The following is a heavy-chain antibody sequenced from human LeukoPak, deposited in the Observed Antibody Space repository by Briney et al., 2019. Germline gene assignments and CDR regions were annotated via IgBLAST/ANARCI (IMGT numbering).Heavy chain of an antibody. V-gene: IGHV4-59*01. Sequence: SETLSLTCTVSGGSISSYYWSWIRQPPGKGLEWIGYIYYSGNTNYNPSLKSRVTISVDTSKNQFSLKLSSVTAADTAVYYCATSSAAGTYYFDYWGQGTLVTVSS. CDR2: IYYSGNT. J-gene: IGHJ4*02. CDR3: ATSSAAGTYYFDY. CDR1: GGSISSYY. D-gene: IGHD6-13*01.